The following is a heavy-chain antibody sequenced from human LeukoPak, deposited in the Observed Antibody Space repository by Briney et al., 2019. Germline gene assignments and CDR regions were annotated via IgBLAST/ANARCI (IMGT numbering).Heavy chain of an antibody. CDR3: AKDEKRTVRGVKA. J-gene: IGHJ4*02. CDR1: GFTFDDYA. D-gene: IGHD3-10*01. CDR2: ISWNSGSI. V-gene: IGHV3-9*01. Sequence: GRSLRLSCAASGFTFDDYAMHWVRQAPGKGLEWVSGISWNSGSIGYADSVKGRFTISRDNAKNSLYLQMNSLRAEDTALYYCAKDEKRTVRGVKAWGQGTLVTVSS.